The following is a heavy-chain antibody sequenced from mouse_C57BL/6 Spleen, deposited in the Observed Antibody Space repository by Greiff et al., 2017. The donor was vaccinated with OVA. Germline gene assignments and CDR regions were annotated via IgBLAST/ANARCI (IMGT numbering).Heavy chain of an antibody. CDR1: GFSLSTFGMG. V-gene: IGHV8-8*01. D-gene: IGHD2-5*01. CDR3: APYSNHGRDYDAMDY. Sequence: QVTLKVSGPGILQPSQTLSLTCSFSGFSLSTFGMGVGWIRQPSGKGLEWLAHIWWDDDKYYHPALKSRLTISKDTSKNQVILKIANVDTADTATYYCAPYSNHGRDYDAMDYWGQGTSVTVSS. CDR2: IWWDDDK. J-gene: IGHJ4*01.